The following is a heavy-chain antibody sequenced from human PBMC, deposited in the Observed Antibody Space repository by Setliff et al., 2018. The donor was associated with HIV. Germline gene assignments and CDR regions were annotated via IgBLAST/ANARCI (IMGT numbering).Heavy chain of an antibody. CDR3: ASSRRGSYAIDN. V-gene: IGHV1-69*05. CDR2: IIPIFGTA. J-gene: IGHJ4*02. Sequence: SVKVSCKASGGTFSSYAISWVRQAPGQGLEWMGGIIPIFGTANYAQKFQGRVTITTDESTSTAYMELTSLKSEDTAVYYCASSRRGSYAIDNWGQGTQVTVSS. CDR1: GGTFSSYA. D-gene: IGHD3-16*01.